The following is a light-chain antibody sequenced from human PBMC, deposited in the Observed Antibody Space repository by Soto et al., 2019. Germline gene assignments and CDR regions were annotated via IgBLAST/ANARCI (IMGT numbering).Light chain of an antibody. V-gene: IGKV1-5*03. CDR1: QTISSW. J-gene: IGKJ4*02. CDR2: KAS. Sequence: DIQMTQSPSTLSGSVGDRVTITCRAGQTISSWLAWYQQKPGKAPKLLIYKASTLKSGVPSRFSGSASGAALTLTISSLQTEDFATYYCLKYNSYPFTLGGGTKVDIK. CDR3: LKYNSYPFT.